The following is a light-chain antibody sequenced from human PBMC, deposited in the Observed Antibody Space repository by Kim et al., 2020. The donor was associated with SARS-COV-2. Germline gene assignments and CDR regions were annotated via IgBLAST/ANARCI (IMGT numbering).Light chain of an antibody. V-gene: IGLV1-47*01. Sequence: GQSVNISCSGRSSNIGSNYVYWYQQLPGTAPKLLIYRNNQRPSGVPDRFSGSKSGTSASLAISGLRSEDEADYYCAAWDDSLSGPVFGGGTQLTVL. J-gene: IGLJ3*02. CDR1: SSNIGSNY. CDR2: RNN. CDR3: AAWDDSLSGPV.